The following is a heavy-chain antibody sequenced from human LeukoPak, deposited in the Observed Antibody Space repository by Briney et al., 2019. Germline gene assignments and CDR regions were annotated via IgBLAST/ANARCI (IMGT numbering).Heavy chain of an antibody. CDR3: AKDDDWGRYKH. Sequence: GGALKPSFAASGFHFSSHGMKWGRPAPGKGGGGGSGINSSGGITYYTDSVKGRFTISRDNSKNTQSLQMNSLRAEDTAVYYCAKDDDWGRYKHWGQGTLVTVSS. CDR1: GFHFSSHG. D-gene: IGHD3-16*01. J-gene: IGHJ1*01. CDR2: INSSGGIT. V-gene: IGHV3-23*01.